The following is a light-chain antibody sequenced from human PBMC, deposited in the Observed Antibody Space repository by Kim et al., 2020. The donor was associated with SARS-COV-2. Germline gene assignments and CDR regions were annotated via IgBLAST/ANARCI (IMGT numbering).Light chain of an antibody. CDR3: QQYINWPPLT. J-gene: IGKJ4*01. V-gene: IGKV3-15*01. CDR2: SAS. CDR1: QSVGTN. Sequence: SPGETATLSCRASQSVGTNLAWYQQKPDQAPRLLIHSASSRASGIPARFSGSGSGTEFTLTISSLQSEDSAVYYCQQYINWPPLTFGGGTKVDIK.